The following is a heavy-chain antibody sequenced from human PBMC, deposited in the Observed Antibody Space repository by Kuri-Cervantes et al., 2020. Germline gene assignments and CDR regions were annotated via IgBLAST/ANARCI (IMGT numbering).Heavy chain of an antibody. D-gene: IGHD5-18*01. Sequence: SETLSLTCTVSGGSISSSSYYWGWIRQPPGKGLEWIGSIYYSGSTYYNPSLKSRVTISVDTSKNQFSLKLSSVTATDTAVYYCARRGYSYGNFDYWGQGALVTVSS. CDR2: IYYSGST. CDR3: ARRGYSYGNFDY. CDR1: GGSISSSSYY. V-gene: IGHV4-39*01. J-gene: IGHJ4*02.